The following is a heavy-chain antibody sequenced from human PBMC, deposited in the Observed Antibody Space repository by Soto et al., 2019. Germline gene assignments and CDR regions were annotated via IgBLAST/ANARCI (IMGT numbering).Heavy chain of an antibody. Sequence: SLNVYLNASGGTLIGYPISWRRQEPGQGLEWMGGIIPIFGTANYAQKFQGRVTITADESTSTAYMELSSLRSEDTAVYYCARGTPTAAGPCIDFWGHGTLVNVSS. D-gene: IGHD6-13*01. CDR3: ARGTPTAAGPCIDF. CDR1: GGTLIGYP. CDR2: IIPIFGTA. V-gene: IGHV1-69*13. J-gene: IGHJ4*01.